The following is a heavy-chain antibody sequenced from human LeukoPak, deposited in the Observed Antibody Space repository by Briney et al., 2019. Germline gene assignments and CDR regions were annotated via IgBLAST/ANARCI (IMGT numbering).Heavy chain of an antibody. CDR3: AREGYCDSSGYFDY. Sequence: SETLSLTCTVSGGSISSYYWIWIRQPPGKGLEGIGYIYYSGSTNYNPSLKSRVTISVDTSKHQFSLKLSSVTAADTAVYYCAREGYCDSSGYFDYWGQGTLVTVSS. D-gene: IGHD3-22*01. CDR1: GGSISSYY. V-gene: IGHV4-59*01. J-gene: IGHJ4*02. CDR2: IYYSGST.